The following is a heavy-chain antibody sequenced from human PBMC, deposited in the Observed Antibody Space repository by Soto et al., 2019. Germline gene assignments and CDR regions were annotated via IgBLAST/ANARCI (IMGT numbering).Heavy chain of an antibody. CDR1: GYTFTSYY. J-gene: IGHJ4*02. CDR2: INPSGGST. Sequence: QVQLVQSGAEVKKPGASVTVSCKASGYTFTSYYMHWVRQSPGQGLEWMGIINPSGGSTSYAQKFLGRGTMTMDTATSTVYMELSSLRSEDTAVYYCAMIHYGGNSVGLNYWGQGTLVTVSS. D-gene: IGHD4-17*01. CDR3: AMIHYGGNSVGLNY. V-gene: IGHV1-46*01.